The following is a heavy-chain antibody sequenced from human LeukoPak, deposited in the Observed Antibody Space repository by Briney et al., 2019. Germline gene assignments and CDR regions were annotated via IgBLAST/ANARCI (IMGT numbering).Heavy chain of an antibody. D-gene: IGHD1-26*01. Sequence: GGSLRLSCAASGFTFSSYSMNWVRQAPGKGLEWVSFISSSSSTIYYADSVKGRFTISRDNAKNSLYLQMNSLRAEDTAVYYCARDRGGSFSATDYWGQGTRVTVSS. V-gene: IGHV3-48*04. J-gene: IGHJ4*02. CDR1: GFTFSSYS. CDR3: ARDRGGSFSATDY. CDR2: ISSSSSTI.